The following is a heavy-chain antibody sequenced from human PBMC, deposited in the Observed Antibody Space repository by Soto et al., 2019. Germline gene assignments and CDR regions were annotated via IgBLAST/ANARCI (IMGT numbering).Heavy chain of an antibody. V-gene: IGHV3-66*01. CDR2: IYSDGST. CDR3: ASFPWSLRTMIVVVTTDAFDI. CDR1: GFTVNSNY. Sequence: GGSLRLSCAASGFTVNSNYMSWVRQAPGKGLEWVSVIYSDGSTYYADSVKGRFIISRDNSNNTLYFQMNSLRAEDTAVYYCASFPWSLRTMIVVVTTDAFDIWGQGTMVAVSS. J-gene: IGHJ3*02. D-gene: IGHD3-22*01.